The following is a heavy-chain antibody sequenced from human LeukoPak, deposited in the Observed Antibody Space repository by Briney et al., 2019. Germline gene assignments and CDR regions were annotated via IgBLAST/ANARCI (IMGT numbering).Heavy chain of an antibody. Sequence: ASVKVSCKAYGYTFTDYYMHCVRQAPGQGLEWMGWINPNSGGTNYAQKFQGRVTMTRDTSISTAYMELSRLRSDDTAVYHCAREGPIVGATHLVDYWGQGTLVTVSS. CDR1: GYTFTDYY. CDR2: INPNSGGT. CDR3: AREGPIVGATHLVDY. V-gene: IGHV1-2*02. D-gene: IGHD1-26*01. J-gene: IGHJ4*02.